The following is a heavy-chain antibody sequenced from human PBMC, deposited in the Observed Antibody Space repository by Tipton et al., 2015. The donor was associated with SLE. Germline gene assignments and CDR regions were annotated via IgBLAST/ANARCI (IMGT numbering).Heavy chain of an antibody. Sequence: TLSLTCAVSGGSIRSSNWWSWVRQPPGKGLEWIGEIDHSGSTNYNPSLKSRVTMSVDTSKNQISLKLSSVTAADTAVYYCARDVAPAAVPLFEYWGQGTLVTVSS. V-gene: IGHV4-4*02. J-gene: IGHJ4*02. CDR1: GGSIRSSNW. CDR3: ARDVAPAAVPLFEY. CDR2: IDHSGST. D-gene: IGHD2-2*01.